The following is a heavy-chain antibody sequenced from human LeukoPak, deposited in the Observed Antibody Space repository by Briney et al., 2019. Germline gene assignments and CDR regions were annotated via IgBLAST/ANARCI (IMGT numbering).Heavy chain of an antibody. D-gene: IGHD1-26*01. Sequence: PGGSLRLSCAASRFAFHNYAMTWIRQAPERGLEWVSSISVDGGDIKYTDSAKGRFTVSRDNSKSSLYLHLSSLTPEDTAFYYCAKDSFVGTTSFLDSWGQGTLVTVSS. J-gene: IGHJ4*02. CDR1: RFAFHNYA. CDR2: ISVDGGDI. V-gene: IGHV3-43*02. CDR3: AKDSFVGTTSFLDS.